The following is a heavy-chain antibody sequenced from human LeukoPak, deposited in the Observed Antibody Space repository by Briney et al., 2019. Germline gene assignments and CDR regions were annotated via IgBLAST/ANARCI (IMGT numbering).Heavy chain of an antibody. Sequence: GESLKISCKGSGYSFTSYWISWARQMPGKGLEWMGRIDPSDSYTNYSPSFQGHVTISADKSISTAYLQWSSLKASDTAMYYCARGQYYDSSGYFFDYWGQGTLVTVSS. D-gene: IGHD3-22*01. J-gene: IGHJ4*02. CDR1: GYSFTSYW. CDR3: ARGQYYDSSGYFFDY. V-gene: IGHV5-10-1*01. CDR2: IDPSDSYT.